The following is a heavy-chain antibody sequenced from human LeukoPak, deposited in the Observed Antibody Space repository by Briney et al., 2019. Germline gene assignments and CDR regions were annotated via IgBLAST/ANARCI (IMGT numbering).Heavy chain of an antibody. CDR2: ISGDSNTI. CDR3: AREGCTMTTCRRAGGHLDV. CDR1: GFTFNAYH. D-gene: IGHD2-8*01. Sequence: GGSLGLSCAASGFTFNAYHMNWVRQAPGKGLEWISYISGDSNTIYYADSVRGRFTISRDNAKNSLYLQMNSLRDEDTAMYYCAREGCTMTTCRRAGGHLDVWGQGTTVTVSS. V-gene: IGHV3-48*02. J-gene: IGHJ6*02.